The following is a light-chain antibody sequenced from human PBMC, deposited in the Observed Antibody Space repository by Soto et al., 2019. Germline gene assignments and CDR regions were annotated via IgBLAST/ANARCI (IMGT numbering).Light chain of an antibody. J-gene: IGKJ5*01. CDR1: QSVSSSY. CDR3: QQYGSSPIT. Sequence: EIVLTQSPGTLSLSPGERATLSCRASQSVSSSYLAWYQKKPGQAPRLLIYGASSRATGIPDRFSGSGSGKDFTLTISRLEPEDFAVYYCQQYGSSPITFGQGTRREI. V-gene: IGKV3-20*01. CDR2: GAS.